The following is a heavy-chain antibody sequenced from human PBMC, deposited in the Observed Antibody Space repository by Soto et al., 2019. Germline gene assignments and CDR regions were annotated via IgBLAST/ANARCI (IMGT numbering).Heavy chain of an antibody. CDR2: IIPILGIA. D-gene: IGHD6-13*01. Sequence: QVQLVQSGAEVKKPGSSVKVSCKASGGTFSSYTISWVRQAPGQGLEWMGRIIPILGIANYAQKFQGRVTITADKSTSTAYMELSSLRSEDTAVYYCARTSSSWENYYYYGMDVWGQGTMVTVSS. J-gene: IGHJ6*02. V-gene: IGHV1-69*02. CDR3: ARTSSSWENYYYYGMDV. CDR1: GGTFSSYT.